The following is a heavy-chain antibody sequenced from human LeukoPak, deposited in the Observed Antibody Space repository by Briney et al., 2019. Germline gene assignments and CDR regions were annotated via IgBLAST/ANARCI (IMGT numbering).Heavy chain of an antibody. D-gene: IGHD1-14*01. CDR3: ARRYDWFDP. V-gene: IGHV4-4*07. CDR1: GGSISSYY. J-gene: IGHJ5*02. Sequence: SSETLSLTCTVSGGSISSYYWSWIRQPAGKGLEWIGSIYHSGSTYYNPSLKSRVTISVDTSKNQFSLKLSSVTAADTAVYYCARRYDWFDPWGQGTLVTVSS. CDR2: IYHSGST.